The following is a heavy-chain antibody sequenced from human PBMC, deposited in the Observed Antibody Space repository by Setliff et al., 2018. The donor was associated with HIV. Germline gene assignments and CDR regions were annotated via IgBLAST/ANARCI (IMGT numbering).Heavy chain of an antibody. J-gene: IGHJ4*02. Sequence: SETLSLTCTVSGGSISSSSYYWGWIRQPPGKGLEWIGTIYYSGGTYYKSSLKSRLIISLDTSKNQFSLNLRSVTAADTAVYFCASGGHRLHDYWGQGTLVTVPQ. D-gene: IGHD1-26*01. CDR3: ASGGHRLHDY. CDR2: IYYSGGT. V-gene: IGHV4-39*07. CDR1: GGSISSSSYY.